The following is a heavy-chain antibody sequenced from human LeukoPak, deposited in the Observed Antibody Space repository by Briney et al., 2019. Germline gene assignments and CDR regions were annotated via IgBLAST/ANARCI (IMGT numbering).Heavy chain of an antibody. CDR2: IYYSGST. D-gene: IGHD5-24*01. CDR1: GGSISSSSYY. V-gene: IGHV4-39*01. Sequence: SETLSLTCTVSGGSISSSSYYWDWIRQPPGRGLEWIGSIYYSGSTYYNPSLKSRVTISVDTSKNQFSLKLSSVTAADTAVYYCARTNRYVENFDYWGQGSLVTVSS. CDR3: ARTNRYVENFDY. J-gene: IGHJ4*02.